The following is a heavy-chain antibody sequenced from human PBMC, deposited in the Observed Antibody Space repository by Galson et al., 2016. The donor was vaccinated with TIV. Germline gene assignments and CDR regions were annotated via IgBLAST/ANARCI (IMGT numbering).Heavy chain of an antibody. CDR2: IVPMFGTT. V-gene: IGHV1-69*13. CDR1: GVTFSYFA. J-gene: IGHJ5*02. Sequence: SVKVSCKASGVTFSYFAFSWVRQAPGQGLEWMGGIVPMFGTTNYAQKFQGRVTISAAESTTTAYLELSSLRSEDTAVYYCARGRGIYDSSGYFLFDHWGQGTLVTVSS. CDR3: ARGRGIYDSSGYFLFDH. D-gene: IGHD3-22*01.